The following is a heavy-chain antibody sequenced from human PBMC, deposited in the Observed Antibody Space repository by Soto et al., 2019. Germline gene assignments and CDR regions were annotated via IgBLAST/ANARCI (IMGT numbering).Heavy chain of an antibody. Sequence: PSETLSLTCTVSGGSISSGGYYWSWIRQHPGKGLEWIGYIYYSGSTYYNPSLKSRVTISVDTSKNQFSLKLSSVTAADTAVYYCARTRRRQEGRQQLARRKDYYYYYGMDVWGQGTTVTVSS. CDR1: GGSISSGGYY. J-gene: IGHJ6*02. V-gene: IGHV4-31*03. CDR2: IYYSGST. CDR3: ARTRRRQEGRQQLARRKDYYYYYGMDV. D-gene: IGHD6-13*01.